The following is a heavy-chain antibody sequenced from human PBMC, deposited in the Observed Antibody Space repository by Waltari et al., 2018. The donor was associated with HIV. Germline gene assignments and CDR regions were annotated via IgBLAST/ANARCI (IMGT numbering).Heavy chain of an antibody. CDR3: ARSPTMVRGVHPFDY. CDR2: IYYSGST. V-gene: IGHV4-31*03. D-gene: IGHD3-10*01. J-gene: IGHJ4*02. CDR1: GCSITSGGYY. Sequence: QVQLQESGPGLVKPSQTLSLTCTFSGCSITSGGYYCSWFPPHPGKGLEWIGYIYYSGSTYYNPSLKSRVTISVDTSKNQFSLKLSSVTAADTAVYYCARSPTMVRGVHPFDYWGQGTLVTVSS.